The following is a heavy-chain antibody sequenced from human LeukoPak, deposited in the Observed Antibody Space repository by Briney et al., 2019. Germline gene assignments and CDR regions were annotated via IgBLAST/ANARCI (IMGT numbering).Heavy chain of an antibody. J-gene: IGHJ4*02. V-gene: IGHV4-59*08. CDR2: THDSGST. D-gene: IGHD5-24*01. Sequence: KISETLSLTCTVSGGSISNYYWSWIRQSPEKGLEWIGYTHDSGSTNYNPSLKSRVTISVDTSRNQFSLKLSSVTAADTAVYYCARLDAAAGRYLQFFYWGQGTLVTVSS. CDR3: ARLDAAAGRYLQFFY. CDR1: GGSISNYY.